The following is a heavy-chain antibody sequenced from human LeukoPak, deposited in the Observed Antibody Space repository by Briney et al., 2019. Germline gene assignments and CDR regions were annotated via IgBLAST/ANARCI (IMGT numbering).Heavy chain of an antibody. Sequence: SETLSLTCTVSGGSISSSSYYWGCILQPPGAPGKGLEWIGNIYYSGTTYYNPSLKSRVTISVDPSKNQFSVKLSSVTAADTAFDFFARHRGGYDILTGYYGYYYYMDGWGKGTTVTVSS. V-gene: IGHV4-39*01. J-gene: IGHJ6*03. CDR2: IYYSGTT. CDR3: ARHRGGYDILTGYYGYYYYMDG. D-gene: IGHD3-9*01. CDR1: GGSISSSSYY.